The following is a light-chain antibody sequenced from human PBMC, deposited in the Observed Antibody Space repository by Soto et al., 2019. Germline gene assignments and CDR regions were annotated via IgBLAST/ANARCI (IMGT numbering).Light chain of an antibody. J-gene: IGLJ1*01. Sequence: QSVLTQPPSASGLPGQRVTISCSGSSSNIESNTVTWYQQLPGTAPKLVIYSNDHRPSGVPHRFSGSTSGTSASLAIRGLQSEDEGDYYCAAWDDRLNGYVFGGGTKLTVL. CDR3: AAWDDRLNGYV. CDR2: SND. V-gene: IGLV1-44*01. CDR1: SSNIESNT.